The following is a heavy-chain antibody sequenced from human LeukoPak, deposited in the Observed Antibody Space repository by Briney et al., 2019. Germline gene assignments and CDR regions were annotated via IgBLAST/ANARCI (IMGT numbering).Heavy chain of an antibody. D-gene: IGHD3-22*01. CDR3: ARVRGYYDSSGPRDY. CDR2: ISAYNGNT. Sequence: ASVKVSCKASGYTFTSYGISWVRQAPGQGLEWMGWISAYNGNTNYAQKLQGRLNMTTDTSTSTAYMELRSLRSDDKAVYYCARVRGYYDSSGPRDYWGQGTLVTVSS. V-gene: IGHV1-18*01. J-gene: IGHJ4*02. CDR1: GYTFTSYG.